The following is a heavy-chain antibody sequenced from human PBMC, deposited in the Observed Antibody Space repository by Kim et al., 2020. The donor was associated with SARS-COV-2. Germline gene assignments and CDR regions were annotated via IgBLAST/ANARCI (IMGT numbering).Heavy chain of an antibody. CDR2: ISYDGSNK. D-gene: IGHD3-10*01. CDR3: AKDGGRITMVRGSQIPDY. Sequence: RGSLRLSCAASGFTFSSYGMHWVRQAPGKGLEWVAVISYDGSNKYYADSVKGRFTISRDNSKNTLYLQMNSLRAEDTAVYYCAKDGGRITMVRGSQIPDYWGQGTLVTVSS. CDR1: GFTFSSYG. V-gene: IGHV3-30*18. J-gene: IGHJ4*02.